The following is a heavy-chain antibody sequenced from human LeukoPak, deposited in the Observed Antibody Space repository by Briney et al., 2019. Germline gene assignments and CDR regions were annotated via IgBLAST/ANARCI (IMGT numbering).Heavy chain of an antibody. CDR3: TRDVGFRFDP. Sequence: PGGSLRLSCAASGFTLSNSGMHWVRQAPGKGLEWVALLWYDGSSKFADSVQGRISISRDNSRNTVYLQMHSLRAEDTALYYCTRDVGFRFDPWGQGTLVTVSS. J-gene: IGHJ5*02. CDR1: GFTLSNSG. CDR2: LWYDGSSK. D-gene: IGHD2-15*01. V-gene: IGHV3-33*01.